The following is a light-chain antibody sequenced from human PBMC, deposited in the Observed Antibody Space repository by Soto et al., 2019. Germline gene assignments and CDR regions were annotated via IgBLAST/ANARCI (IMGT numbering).Light chain of an antibody. V-gene: IGKV3-20*01. CDR2: GVS. Sequence: NVLTQSPGTLSLSPGESATLSCRASQIINVDYLAWYQQKPGQAPRLLIYGVSNRATGIPDRVSGSGSGTEFTLTISRLEPEDFAVYYCEQYSSSPRTFGQGTKVDIK. CDR1: QIINVDY. CDR3: EQYSSSPRT. J-gene: IGKJ1*01.